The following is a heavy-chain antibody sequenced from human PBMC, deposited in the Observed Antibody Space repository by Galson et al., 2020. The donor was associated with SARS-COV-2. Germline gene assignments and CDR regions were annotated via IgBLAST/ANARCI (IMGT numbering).Heavy chain of an antibody. D-gene: IGHD3-10*01. J-gene: IGHJ6*02. CDR3: ASAGYYYGSGSYSYYYYGMDV. V-gene: IGHV4-34*01. Sequence: SETLSLTCAVYGGSFSGYYWSWIRQPPGKGLEWIGEINHSGSTNYNPSFKSRVTISVDTSKNQFSLKLSSVTAADTAVYYCASAGYYYGSGSYSYYYYGMDVWGQGTTVTVSS. CDR2: INHSGST. CDR1: GGSFSGYY.